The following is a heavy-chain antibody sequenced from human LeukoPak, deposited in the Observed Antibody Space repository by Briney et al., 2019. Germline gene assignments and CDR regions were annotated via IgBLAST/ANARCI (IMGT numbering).Heavy chain of an antibody. V-gene: IGHV3-23*01. D-gene: IGHD5-18*01. Sequence: GGSLRLSCAASGFTFDDYAMHWVRQAPGKGLEWVSAISGSGGTTYYADSVKGRFTISRDNSKNTLYLQMNSLRAEDTAVYYCAKGGHDSYGTYFDYWGQGTLVTVSS. CDR1: GFTFDDYA. CDR3: AKGGHDSYGTYFDY. J-gene: IGHJ4*02. CDR2: ISGSGGTT.